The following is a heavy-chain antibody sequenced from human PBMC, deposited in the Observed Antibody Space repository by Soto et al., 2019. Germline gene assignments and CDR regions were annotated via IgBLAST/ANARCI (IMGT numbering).Heavy chain of an antibody. V-gene: IGHV4-59*08. D-gene: IGHD1-26*01. CDR1: GGSISSYY. CDR3: ARHSTSSVYSGMDV. J-gene: IGHJ6*02. Sequence: SETLSLTCTVSGGSISSYYCSWIRQPPGKGLEWIGYIYYSGSTNYNPSLKSRVTMSVDASKNQFSLKLSSVTAADTAVYYCARHSTSSVYSGMDVWGQGTTVTVS. CDR2: IYYSGST.